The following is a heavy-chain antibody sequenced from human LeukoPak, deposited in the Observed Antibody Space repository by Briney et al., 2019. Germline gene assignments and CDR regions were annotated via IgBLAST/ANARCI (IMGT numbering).Heavy chain of an antibody. CDR2: IKQDGSEK. J-gene: IGHJ5*02. CDR3: ARDSGSSSGSFDP. CDR1: GFTFSSYW. V-gene: IGHV3-7*01. D-gene: IGHD6-6*01. Sequence: GGSLRLSCAASGFTFSSYWMSWVRQAPGKGLEWVANIKQDGSEKYYADSVKGRFTISRDNAKNSLYLQMNSLRAEDTAVYYCARDSGSSSGSFDPWGQGTLVTVSS.